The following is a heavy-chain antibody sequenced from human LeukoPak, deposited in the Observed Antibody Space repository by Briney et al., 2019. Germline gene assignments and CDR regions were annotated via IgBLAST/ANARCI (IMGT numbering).Heavy chain of an antibody. CDR3: ASSGLQYGMDV. D-gene: IGHD6-19*01. CDR1: GFTFSSSS. V-gene: IGHV3-48*02. Sequence: GGSPRLSCAASGFTFSSSSMNWVRQAPGKGLEWVSYISPSSNTIYYADSVKGRFTISRDNAKNSLSLQMNSLRDEDTAVYYCASSGLQYGMDVWGQGTTVTVSS. J-gene: IGHJ6*02. CDR2: ISPSSNTI.